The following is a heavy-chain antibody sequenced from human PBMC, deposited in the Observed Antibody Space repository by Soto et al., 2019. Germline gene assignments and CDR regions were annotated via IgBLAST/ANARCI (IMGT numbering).Heavy chain of an antibody. CDR1: GYTFTSYY. J-gene: IGHJ3*02. CDR2: IKPSGGST. D-gene: IGHD6-6*01. V-gene: IGHV1-46*03. CDR3: ARAVGFSSSEAFAI. Sequence: VFVKVSCKASGYTFTSYYRHWVRHAPGQGLEWMGIIKPSGGSTRYAQKCQGRVTMTRHTTTSTVYMELSSLRSEDTSVYYCARAVGFSSSEAFAIGGQGTIVTVS.